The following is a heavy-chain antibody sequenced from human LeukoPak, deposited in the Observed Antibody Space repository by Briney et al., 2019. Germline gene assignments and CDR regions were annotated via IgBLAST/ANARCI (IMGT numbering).Heavy chain of an antibody. Sequence: GASVKASCKASGYTFTSYGISRGRQAPRPGLECMGWISAYNGNTNYAQKLQGRVTMTTNTSTSTAYMELRSLRSDDTAVYYCARRGSGSYRDCFDYWGQGTLVTVSS. CDR1: GYTFTSYG. D-gene: IGHD1-26*01. J-gene: IGHJ4*02. CDR2: ISAYNGNT. CDR3: ARRGSGSYRDCFDY. V-gene: IGHV1-18*01.